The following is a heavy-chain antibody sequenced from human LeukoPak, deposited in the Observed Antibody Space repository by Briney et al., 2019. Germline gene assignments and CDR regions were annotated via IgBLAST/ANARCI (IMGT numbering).Heavy chain of an antibody. J-gene: IGHJ6*03. D-gene: IGHD3-3*01. Sequence: GGSLRLSCGASGFNFSAFSMSSVRQAPGKGLEWVSYISRSSSTIYYADSVKGRFTISRDNAKNSLYLQMNSLRAEDTAVYYCARDGLREGYYDFWSGYYYYYYYMDVWGKGTTVTVSS. CDR3: ARDGLREGYYDFWSGYYYYYYYMDV. CDR1: GFNFSAFS. V-gene: IGHV3-48*04. CDR2: ISRSSSTI.